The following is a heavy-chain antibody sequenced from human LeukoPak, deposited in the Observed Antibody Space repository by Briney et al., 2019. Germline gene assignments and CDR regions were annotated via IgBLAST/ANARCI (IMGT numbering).Heavy chain of an antibody. CDR3: ARAPHYYYMDV. CDR1: GYSISSGYY. V-gene: IGHV4-38-2*01. J-gene: IGHJ6*03. Sequence: SETLSLTCAVSGYSISSGYYWGWIRQPPGKGLEWIGSIYHSGSTYYNPSLKSRVTISVDTSKNQFSLKLSSVTAVDTAVYYCARAPHYYYMDVWGKGTTVTVSS. CDR2: IYHSGST.